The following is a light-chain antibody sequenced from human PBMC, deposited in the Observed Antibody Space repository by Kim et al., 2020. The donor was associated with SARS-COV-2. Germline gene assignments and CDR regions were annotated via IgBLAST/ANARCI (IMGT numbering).Light chain of an antibody. V-gene: IGLV2-14*01. CDR3: SSYTSTSTLV. CDR2: EVS. CDR1: SSDVGGYNS. Sequence: QSALTQPASVSGSPGQSIAISCTGTSSDVGGYNSVSWYQHHPGKAPKLMIYEVSNRPSGVSNRFSGSKSGNTASLTISGLQAEDEADYYCSSYTSTSTLVFGGGTQLTVL. J-gene: IGLJ2*01.